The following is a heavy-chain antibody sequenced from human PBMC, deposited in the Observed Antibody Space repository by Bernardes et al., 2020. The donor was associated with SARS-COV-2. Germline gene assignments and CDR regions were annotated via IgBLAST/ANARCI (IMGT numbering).Heavy chain of an antibody. V-gene: IGHV4-59*01. D-gene: IGHD3-16*01. CDR2: IYYSGST. CDR3: ARVAAYDYIYYGMDV. CDR1: GGSISSYY. J-gene: IGHJ6*02. Sequence: SETLSLTCTVSGGSISSYYWSWIRQPPGKGLEWIGYIYYSGSTNYNPSLKSRVTISVDTSKNQFSLKLSSVTAADTAVYYCARVAAYDYIYYGMDVWGQGTTVTVSS.